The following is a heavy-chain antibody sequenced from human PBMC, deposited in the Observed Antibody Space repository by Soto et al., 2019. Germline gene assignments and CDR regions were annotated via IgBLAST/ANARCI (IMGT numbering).Heavy chain of an antibody. CDR2: ISGSGGST. CDR1: GFTFSSYA. V-gene: IGHV3-23*01. J-gene: IGHJ2*01. CDR3: AKGSRGYSYGRYWYFDL. Sequence: EVQLLESGGGLVQPGGSLRLSCAASGFTFSSYAMSWVRQAPGKGLEWVSAISGSGGSTYYADSVKGWFTISRDNSKNTLYLQMNSLRAEDTAVYYCAKGSRGYSYGRYWYFDLWGRGTLVTVSS. D-gene: IGHD5-18*01.